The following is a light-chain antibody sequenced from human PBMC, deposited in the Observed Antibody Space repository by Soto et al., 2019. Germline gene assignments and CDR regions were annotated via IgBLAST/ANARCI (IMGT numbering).Light chain of an antibody. CDR2: DAS. V-gene: IGKV3D-20*02. Sequence: EIVLTQSPGTLSLSPGERATLSCRASQSVSSSYLHWYQQKRGQAPRLFIYDASNRATGIPARFSGSGSGTDFTLTISRLEPEDFAVYHCQQRSNWPITFGQGTRLEI. J-gene: IGKJ5*01. CDR3: QQRSNWPIT. CDR1: QSVSSSY.